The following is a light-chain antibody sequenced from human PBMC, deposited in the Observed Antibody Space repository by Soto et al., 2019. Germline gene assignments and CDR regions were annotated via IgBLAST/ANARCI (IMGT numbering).Light chain of an antibody. CDR1: SSNIGASYA. CDR2: GNS. V-gene: IGLV1-40*01. J-gene: IGLJ3*02. Sequence: QSVLTQPPSVSGAPGQRVTISCTGSSSNIGASYAVHWYQQLPGTAPKLLIYGNSNRPSGVPDRFSGSKSGTSASLAITGLQAEDEADYYCQSYASSLSGSVFGGGTKLTVL. CDR3: QSYASSLSGSV.